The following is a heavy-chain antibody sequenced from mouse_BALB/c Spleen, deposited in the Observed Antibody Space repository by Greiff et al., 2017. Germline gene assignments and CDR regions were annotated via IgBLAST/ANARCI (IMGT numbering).Heavy chain of an antibody. CDR3: ARTMITTGAMDY. D-gene: IGHD2-4*01. CDR1: GFTFSSYA. J-gene: IGHJ4*01. CDR2: ISSGGSYT. V-gene: IGHV5-9-4*01. Sequence: EVNLVESGGGLVKPGGSLKLSCAASGFTFSSYAMSWVRQSPEKRLEWVAEISSGGSYTYYPDTVTGRFTISRDNAKNTLYLEMSSLRSEDTAMYYCARTMITTGAMDYWGQGTSVTVSS.